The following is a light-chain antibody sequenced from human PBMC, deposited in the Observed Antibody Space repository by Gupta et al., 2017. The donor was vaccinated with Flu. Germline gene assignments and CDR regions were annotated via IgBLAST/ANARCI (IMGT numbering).Light chain of an antibody. CDR3: QQSDTTLGT. CDR1: RSGKIE. Sequence: ADGGDRVTSTCRASRSGKIELNWLQQKPGKAPKLLIGGASSLQSGVPPRFSGGGSGTDFTLTISGLQPEDAATEYCQQSDTTLGTCGQGTRVDIK. J-gene: IGKJ1*01. CDR2: GAS. V-gene: IGKV1-39*01.